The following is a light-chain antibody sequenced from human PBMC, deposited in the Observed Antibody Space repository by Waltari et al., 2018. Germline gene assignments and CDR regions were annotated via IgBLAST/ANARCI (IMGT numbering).Light chain of an antibody. Sequence: EIVLTQSPATLSLSPGERATISCRASQSVASNYLAWYQQKPGQAPRLLMYTASSRASGISDRFSGSGSGTDFTLTISRLEPEDFAVYYCQQYGTSPLTFGGGTRVDLK. CDR2: TAS. V-gene: IGKV3-20*01. CDR1: QSVASNY. J-gene: IGKJ4*01. CDR3: QQYGTSPLT.